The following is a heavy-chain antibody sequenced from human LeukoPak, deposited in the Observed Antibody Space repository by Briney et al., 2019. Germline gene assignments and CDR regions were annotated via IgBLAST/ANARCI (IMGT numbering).Heavy chain of an antibody. V-gene: IGHV4-59*01. J-gene: IGHJ4*02. D-gene: IGHD2-15*01. CDR1: GGSISSYY. CDR3: ARVRIVEGSYFDY. Sequence: SGTLSLTCTVSGGSISSYYWSWIRQPPGKGLEWIGYIYYSGSTNYNPSLKSRVTISVDTSKNQFSLKLSSVTAADTAVYYCARVRIVEGSYFDYWGQGTLVTVSS. CDR2: IYYSGST.